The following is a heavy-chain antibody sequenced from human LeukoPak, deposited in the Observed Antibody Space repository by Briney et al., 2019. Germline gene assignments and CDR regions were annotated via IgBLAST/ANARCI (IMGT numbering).Heavy chain of an antibody. V-gene: IGHV1-69*05. CDR1: GGTFSSYA. J-gene: IGHJ3*02. CDR2: IIPIFGTA. Sequence: SVKVSCKASGGTFSSYAISWVRQAPGQGLEWMGRIIPIFGTANYAQKFQGRVTITTDESTSTAYMKLSSLRSEDTAVYYCARDRLSSSSAFASDIWGQGTMVTVSS. CDR3: ARDRLSSSSAFASDI. D-gene: IGHD6-6*01.